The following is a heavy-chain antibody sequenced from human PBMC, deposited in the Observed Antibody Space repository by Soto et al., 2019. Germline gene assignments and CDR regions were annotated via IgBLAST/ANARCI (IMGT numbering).Heavy chain of an antibody. D-gene: IGHD3-22*01. CDR2: IYYSGST. CDR3: ARGVRRYYYDHRGHYNI. J-gene: IGHJ4*02. Sequence: TLSLTCTVSGGSISSGDHYWSWIRQPPGKGLEWIGYIYYSGSTYYNPSLKSRVTISVDTSKNQFSLKLSSVTAADTAVYYCARGVRRYYYDHRGHYNIWGQGTMVTVSS. CDR1: GGSISSGDHY. V-gene: IGHV4-30-4*01.